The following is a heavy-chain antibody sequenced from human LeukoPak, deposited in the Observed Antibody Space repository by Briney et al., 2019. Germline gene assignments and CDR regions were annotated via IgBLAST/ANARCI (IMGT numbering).Heavy chain of an antibody. CDR2: INSDGSST. CDR1: GFTFTSYS. V-gene: IGHV3-74*01. D-gene: IGHD6-19*01. Sequence: GGSLRLSCAASGFTFTSYSMNWVRQAPGKGLEWVSRINSDGSSTSYADSVKGRFTISRDSAKNTLYLQMNSLRAEDTAVYYCAKDFNPRYSSGWFFDYWGQGTLVTVSS. J-gene: IGHJ4*02. CDR3: AKDFNPRYSSGWFFDY.